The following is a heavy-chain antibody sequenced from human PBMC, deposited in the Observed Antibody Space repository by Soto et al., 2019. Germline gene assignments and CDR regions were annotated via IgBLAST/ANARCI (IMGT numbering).Heavy chain of an antibody. CDR2: IDPSDSYT. D-gene: IGHD5-12*01. V-gene: IGHV5-10-1*04. CDR3: ARHSLATQPGDY. CDR1: GYSFTSCW. Sequence: PGESLKISCKGSGYSFTSCWISWVRQMPGKGLEWMGRIDPSDSYTNYSPFFQGQVTISVDNSIDTAYLEWTTLRASDSAMYYCARHSLATQPGDYWGQGTRVTVSS. J-gene: IGHJ4*02.